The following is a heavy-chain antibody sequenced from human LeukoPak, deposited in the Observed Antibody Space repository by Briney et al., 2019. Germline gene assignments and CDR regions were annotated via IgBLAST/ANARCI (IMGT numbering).Heavy chain of an antibody. Sequence: GGSLRLSCGASGFTFSSYWMHWVRQAPGKGLVWISRINSDGSTTSYADSVKGRFTISRDNAKNTLYLQMNSLRAEDTALYYCAKVTSATAPFDYWGQGTLVTVSS. D-gene: IGHD3-16*01. CDR1: GFTFSSYW. CDR2: INSDGSTT. CDR3: AKVTSATAPFDY. J-gene: IGHJ4*02. V-gene: IGHV3-74*01.